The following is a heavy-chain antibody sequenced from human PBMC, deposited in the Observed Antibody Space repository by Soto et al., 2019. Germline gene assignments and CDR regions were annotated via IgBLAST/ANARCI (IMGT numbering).Heavy chain of an antibody. CDR3: AKNSGATIRVGYDY. V-gene: IGHV3-23*01. CDR1: GFTFATYT. J-gene: IGHJ4*02. D-gene: IGHD5-12*01. CDR2: ITGSGDRT. Sequence: EVQLLESGGDLVQPGGSLRLSCAASGFTFATYTMSWVRQTPGKGLEWVSAITGSGDRTYYADPVKCRFTMSRDNSKNTVYLQMSSLRAEDTAVYYCAKNSGATIRVGYDYWGQGTLVTVSS.